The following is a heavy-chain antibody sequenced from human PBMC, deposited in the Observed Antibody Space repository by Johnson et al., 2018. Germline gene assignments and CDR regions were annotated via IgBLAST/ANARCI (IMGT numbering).Heavy chain of an antibody. CDR1: GFTFSSYG. V-gene: IGHV3-30*03. D-gene: IGHD5-18*01. J-gene: IGHJ6*02. CDR2: ISYDGSNK. CDR3: ARARSWGIQLYYYYYGMDV. Sequence: QVQLVQSGGGVVQPGRSLRLSCAASGFTFSSYGMHWVRQAPGKGLEWVAVISYDGSNKYYANSVKGRFTISRDNSKNTLYLQMGSLGAEDMAVYYWARARSWGIQLYYYYYGMDVGGQGTTVTVSS.